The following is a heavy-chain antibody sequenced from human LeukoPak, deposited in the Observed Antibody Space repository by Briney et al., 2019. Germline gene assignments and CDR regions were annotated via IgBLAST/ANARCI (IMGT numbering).Heavy chain of an antibody. Sequence: SRTLSLTCTVSGGSISSGGYYWSWIRQPPGKGLEWIGYIYHSGSTYYNPSLKSRVTISVDTSKNQFSLNLSSVTAADTAVYYCARDYSNYYFDYWGQGTLVTVSS. J-gene: IGHJ4*02. D-gene: IGHD4-11*01. V-gene: IGHV4-30-2*01. CDR2: IYHSGST. CDR1: GGSISSGGYY. CDR3: ARDYSNYYFDY.